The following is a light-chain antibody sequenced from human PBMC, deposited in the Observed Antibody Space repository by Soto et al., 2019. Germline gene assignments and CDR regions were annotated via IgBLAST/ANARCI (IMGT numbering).Light chain of an antibody. V-gene: IGLV1-40*01. CDR1: SSNIGAAYD. J-gene: IGLJ3*02. Sequence: QSVLTQPPSVSGAPGQKVTIYCTRNSSNIGAAYDVHWYQHLPGTAPKLLTYGNNNRPSGVPDRFSGSKSGTSAALAITGLQAEDYADYYCQSYDSSLSGWVFGGGTKLTVL. CDR2: GNN. CDR3: QSYDSSLSGWV.